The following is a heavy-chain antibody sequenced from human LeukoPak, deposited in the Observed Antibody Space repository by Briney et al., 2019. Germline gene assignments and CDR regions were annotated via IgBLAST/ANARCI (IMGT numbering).Heavy chain of an antibody. CDR3: ARAPYSSGWYYYYMDV. D-gene: IGHD6-19*01. V-gene: IGHV3-7*01. Sequence: PGGSLRLSWAASGFTFNNFCMSWVRQAPGEGLESVANIKQDGSEKYYVDSVKGRFTISRDNAKNSLYLQMNSLRAEDTAVYYCARAPYSSGWYYYYMDVWGKGTTVTVSS. CDR1: GFTFNNFC. CDR2: IKQDGSEK. J-gene: IGHJ6*03.